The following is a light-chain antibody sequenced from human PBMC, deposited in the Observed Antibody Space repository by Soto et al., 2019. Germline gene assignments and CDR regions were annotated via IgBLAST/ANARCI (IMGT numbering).Light chain of an antibody. CDR1: QSVRTS. J-gene: IGKJ4*01. CDR3: QQRSSWSHS. V-gene: IGKV3-11*01. Sequence: EIVLTQSPATLSLSPGERATLSCRASQSVRTSLAWYQHKPGQAPRLLMYDASNRATGIPARFSGSWSGTDFTLTISSLEPEDFAVYYCQQRSSWSHSFGGGTKVEIK. CDR2: DAS.